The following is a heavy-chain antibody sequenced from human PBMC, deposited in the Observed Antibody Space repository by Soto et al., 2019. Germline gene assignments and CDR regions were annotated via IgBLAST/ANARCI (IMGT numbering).Heavy chain of an antibody. CDR2: ISGSGGST. V-gene: IGHV3-23*01. CDR3: ANQYGGRRPFDY. D-gene: IGHD2-15*01. Sequence: GGSLRLSCAASGFTFSSYAMSWVRQAPGKGLEWVSAISGSGGSTYYADSVKGQFTISRDNSKNTLYLQMNSLRAEDTAVYYCANQYGGRRPFDYWGQGTLVTVSS. J-gene: IGHJ4*02. CDR1: GFTFSSYA.